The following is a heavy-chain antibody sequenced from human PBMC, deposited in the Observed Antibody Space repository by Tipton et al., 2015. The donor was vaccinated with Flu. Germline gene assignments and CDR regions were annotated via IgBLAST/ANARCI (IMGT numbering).Heavy chain of an antibody. V-gene: IGHV3-30*19. CDR3: ESGDY. J-gene: IGHJ4*02. Sequence: SLRLSCAISGFTFSTYWMSWVRQAPGKGLEWVAVISSDGSNKYYADSVKGRFTISRDNSKNTLYLQMNSLRAEDTAVYYCESGDYWGQGTLVTVSS. CDR2: ISSDGSNK. CDR1: GFTFSTYW.